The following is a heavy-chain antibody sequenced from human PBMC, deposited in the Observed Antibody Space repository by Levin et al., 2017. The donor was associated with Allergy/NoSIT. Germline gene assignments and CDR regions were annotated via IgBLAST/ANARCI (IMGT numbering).Heavy chain of an antibody. D-gene: IGHD2-2*01. CDR2: ITPTRGST. J-gene: IGHJ5*02. V-gene: IGHV1-46*01. CDR1: GYTFTNHY. CDR3: AKEACSGPSCYAWLDP. Sequence: AASVKVSCKASGYTFTNHYIYWVRQAPGQGLEWVGTITPTRGSTSYAQKFQGRVTMTRDTSTSTVYMELTSLRKEDTAVYYCAKEACSGPSCYAWLDPWGQGTLVTVSS.